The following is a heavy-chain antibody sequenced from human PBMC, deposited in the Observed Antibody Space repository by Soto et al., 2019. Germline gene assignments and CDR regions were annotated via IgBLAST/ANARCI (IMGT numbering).Heavy chain of an antibody. V-gene: IGHV1-69*04. CDR2: IIPILGIA. D-gene: IGHD2-21*01. CDR1: GGTFSSYT. CDR3: AREGRNSIYYYYYMDV. Sequence: GASVKVSCKASGGTFSSYTISWVRQAPGQGLEWMGRIIPILGIANYAQKFQGRVTITADKSTSTAYMELSSLRSEDTAVYYCAREGRNSIYYYYYMDVWGKGTTVTV. J-gene: IGHJ6*03.